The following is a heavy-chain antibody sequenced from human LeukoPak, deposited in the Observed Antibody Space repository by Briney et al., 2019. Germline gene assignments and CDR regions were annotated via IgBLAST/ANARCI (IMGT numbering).Heavy chain of an antibody. J-gene: IGHJ4*02. CDR1: GFTFSSYA. CDR3: ARPSGMTTVTIVFQY. D-gene: IGHD4-11*01. V-gene: IGHV3-30-3*01. Sequence: QPGGSLRLSCAASGFTFSSYAMHWVRQAPGKGLEWVAVISYDGSNKYYADSVKGRFTISRDNSKNTLYLQMNSLRAEDTAVYYCARPSGMTTVTIVFQYWGQGTLVTVSS. CDR2: ISYDGSNK.